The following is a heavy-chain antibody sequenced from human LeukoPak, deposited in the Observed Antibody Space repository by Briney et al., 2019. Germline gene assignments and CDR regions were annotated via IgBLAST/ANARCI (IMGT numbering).Heavy chain of an antibody. J-gene: IGHJ4*02. V-gene: IGHV3-9*01. Sequence: GGSLRLSCAASGFTFDDYAMHWVRQAPGKGLEWVSGISWNSGSIGYADSVKGRFTISRDNAKNSLYLQMNSLRAEDTALYYCAKGPRGLVRGIDYWGQGTLATVSS. CDR2: ISWNSGSI. CDR1: GFTFDDYA. CDR3: AKGPRGLVRGIDY. D-gene: IGHD3-10*01.